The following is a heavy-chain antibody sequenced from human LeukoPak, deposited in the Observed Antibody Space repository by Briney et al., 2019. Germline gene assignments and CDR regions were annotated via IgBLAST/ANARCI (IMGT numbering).Heavy chain of an antibody. CDR3: AKRGVVIRVILVGFHKEAFYFDS. CDR1: GITLSNYG. D-gene: IGHD3-22*01. CDR2: ISGSGGKT. J-gene: IGHJ4*02. V-gene: IGHV3-23*01. Sequence: GGSLRLSCAVSGITLSNYGMSWVRQAPGKGLEWVAGISGSGGKTNYADSVKGRFTISRDNPKNTLYLHMNSPRAEDTAVYFCAKRGVVIRVILVGFHKEAFYFDSWGQGALVTVSS.